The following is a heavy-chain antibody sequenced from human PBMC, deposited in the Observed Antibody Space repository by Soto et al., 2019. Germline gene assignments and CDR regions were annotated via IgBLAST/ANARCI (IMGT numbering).Heavy chain of an antibody. Sequence: EVQLVESGGGLVQPGRSLRLSCAASGFIFDDYAMHWVRQAPGKGLEWVSVISGNSGSLGYADSVKGRFTISRDNAKNTLYLQMNSLRAEDAAVYYCVRSYGDPPGWGQGTLVTVSS. J-gene: IGHJ4*02. CDR1: GFIFDDYA. CDR3: VRSYGDPPG. D-gene: IGHD4-17*01. CDR2: ISGNSGSL. V-gene: IGHV3-9*01.